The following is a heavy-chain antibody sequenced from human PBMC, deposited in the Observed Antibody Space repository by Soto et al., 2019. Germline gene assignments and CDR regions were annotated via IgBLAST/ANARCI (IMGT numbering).Heavy chain of an antibody. J-gene: IGHJ4*02. CDR2: ITHYNGNA. CDR3: ARARMFSGAHHDY. CDR1: GYTFTNFG. D-gene: IGHD1-26*01. V-gene: IGHV1-18*04. Sequence: QVHLVQSGAVVENPGASVKVSCKASGYTFTNFGINWVRQAPGQGLEWMGWITHYNGNANYPQKHQDRLTITTDTSTNAAYFELRSLRSDDTAVYFCARARMFSGAHHDYWGQGTRVTGSS.